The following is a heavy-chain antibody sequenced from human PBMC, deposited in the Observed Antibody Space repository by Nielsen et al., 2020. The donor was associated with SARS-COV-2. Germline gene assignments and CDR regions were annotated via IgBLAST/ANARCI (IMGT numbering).Heavy chain of an antibody. Sequence: LRLSCAASGFTFSSYSMNWVRQAPGKGLEWIGYIYYSGSTYYNPSLKSRVTISVDTSKNQFSLKLSSVTAADTAVYYCARGRTTVTHFDYWGQGTLVTVSS. CDR2: IYYSGST. CDR3: ARGRTTVTHFDY. D-gene: IGHD4-17*01. V-gene: IGHV4-31*02. J-gene: IGHJ4*02. CDR1: GFTFSSYSM.